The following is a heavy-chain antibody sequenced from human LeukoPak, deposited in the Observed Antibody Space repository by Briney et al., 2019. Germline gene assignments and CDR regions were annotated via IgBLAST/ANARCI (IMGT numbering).Heavy chain of an antibody. CDR1: GFTFSSYS. V-gene: IGHV3-30*18. J-gene: IGHJ4*02. D-gene: IGHD6-13*01. CDR3: AKDRPPYSSSWLFDY. Sequence: GGSLRLSCAASGFTFSSYSMNWVRQAPGKGLEWVAVISYDGSNKYYADSVKGRFTISRDNSKNTLYLQMNSLRAEDTAVYYCAKDRPPYSSSWLFDYWGQGTLVTVSS. CDR2: ISYDGSNK.